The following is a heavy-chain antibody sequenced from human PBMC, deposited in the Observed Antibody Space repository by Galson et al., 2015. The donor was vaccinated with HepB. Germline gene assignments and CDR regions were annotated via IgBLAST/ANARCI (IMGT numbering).Heavy chain of an antibody. CDR3: ARVDAPLGVAPHNWFDP. CDR1: GYTFTGYY. CDR2: INPNSGGT. V-gene: IGHV1-2*06. D-gene: IGHD3-3*01. J-gene: IGHJ5*02. Sequence: SVKVSCKASGYTFTGYYMHWVRQAPGQGLEWMGRINPNSGGTNYAQKFQGRVTMTRDTSISTAYMELSRLRSDDTAVYYCARVDAPLGVAPHNWFDPWGQGTLVTVSS.